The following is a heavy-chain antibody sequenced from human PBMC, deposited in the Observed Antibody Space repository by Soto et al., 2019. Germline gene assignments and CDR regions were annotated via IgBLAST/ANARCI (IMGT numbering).Heavy chain of an antibody. J-gene: IGHJ3*01. V-gene: IGHV1-18*01. Sequence: ASEKVSCKASGYSFASRDITWVRQASGQGLEWMGRIRTYDSSTNYGQRLQGRVTLTIDTSTATAYMELRSLTSDDTAVYYCAGLWEPRRVTSVDVWGQGTMVTVSS. D-gene: IGHD1-26*01. CDR2: IRTYDSST. CDR3: AGLWEPRRVTSVDV. CDR1: GYSFASRD.